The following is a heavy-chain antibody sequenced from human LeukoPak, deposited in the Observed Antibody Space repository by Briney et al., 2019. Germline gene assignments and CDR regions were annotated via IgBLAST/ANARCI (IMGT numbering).Heavy chain of an antibody. Sequence: PSETLSLTCAVYGGSFSGYYWSWIRQPPGKGLEWVGEINHSGSTNYNPSLKSRVTISVDTSKNQFSLKLSSVTAADTAVYYWARVWGGSFDYWGQGTLVTVSS. CDR1: GGSFSGYY. CDR2: INHSGST. V-gene: IGHV4-34*01. D-gene: IGHD3-16*01. CDR3: ARVWGGSFDY. J-gene: IGHJ4*02.